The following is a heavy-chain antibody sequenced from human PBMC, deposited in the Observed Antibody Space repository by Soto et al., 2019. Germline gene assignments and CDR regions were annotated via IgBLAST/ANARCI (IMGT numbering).Heavy chain of an antibody. CDR1: GYTFTGYY. V-gene: IGHV1-2*02. CDR2: INPNSGGT. D-gene: IGHD3-3*01. Sequence: QVQLVQSGAEVKKPGASVKVSCKASGYTFTGYYVHWVRQAPGQGLEWMGWINPNSGGTNYAQKFQGRVTMTRDTSISTAYMELSRLRSDDTAVYYCASSSRRYDFWSGYSGMDVWGQGTTVTVSS. CDR3: ASSSRRYDFWSGYSGMDV. J-gene: IGHJ6*02.